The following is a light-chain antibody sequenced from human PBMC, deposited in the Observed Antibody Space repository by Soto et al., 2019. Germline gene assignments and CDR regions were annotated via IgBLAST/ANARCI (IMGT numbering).Light chain of an antibody. J-gene: IGLJ1*01. Sequence: QSALTQPRSVSGSPGQSVTISCTGTSNDVGGYNYVSWYQQHPGKAPKLMIYDVSKRPSGVPDRFSGSKSGNTASLTISGLQAEDEADYYCCSYAGSYTYVFGTGTKV. CDR2: DVS. V-gene: IGLV2-11*01. CDR1: SNDVGGYNY. CDR3: CSYAGSYTYV.